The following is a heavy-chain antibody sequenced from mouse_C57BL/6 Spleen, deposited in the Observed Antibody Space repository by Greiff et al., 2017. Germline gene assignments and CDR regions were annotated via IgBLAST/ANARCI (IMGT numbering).Heavy chain of an antibody. CDR2: IDPTSGGT. V-gene: IGHV1-72*01. CDR1: GYTFTSYW. J-gene: IGHJ3*01. CDR3: GRAGASWFAY. Sequence: QVQLQQPGAELVKPGASVKLSCKASGYTFTSYWMHWVKQRPGRGLEWIGRIDPTSGGTKYNEKFKGKATLTVDKPSSTAYMQLSSLTSEDSAVXYCGRAGASWFAYWGQGTLVTVSA.